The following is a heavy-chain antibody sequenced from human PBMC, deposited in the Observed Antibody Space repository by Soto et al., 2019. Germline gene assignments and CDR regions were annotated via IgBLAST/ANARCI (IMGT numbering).Heavy chain of an antibody. CDR1: GYTFTSYY. D-gene: IGHD2-15*01. J-gene: IGHJ5*02. Sequence: GASVKVSCKASGYTFTSYYMHWVRQAPGQGLEWMGIINPSGGSTSYAQKFQGRVTMTRDTSTSTVYMELSSLRSEDTAVYYCARDLCSGSSCYPNWFDPWGQGTLVTVSS. CDR2: INPSGGST. CDR3: ARDLCSGSSCYPNWFDP. V-gene: IGHV1-46*03.